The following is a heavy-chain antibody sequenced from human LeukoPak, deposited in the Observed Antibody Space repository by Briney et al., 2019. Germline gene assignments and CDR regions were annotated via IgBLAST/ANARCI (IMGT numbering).Heavy chain of an antibody. CDR1: GGSFSGYY. D-gene: IGHD5-24*01. J-gene: IGHJ4*02. CDR2: INHSGST. CDR3: ARGDGYNLGLFDY. V-gene: IGHV4-34*01. Sequence: SETLSLTCAVYGGSFSGYYWSWIRQPPGKGLEWIGEINHSGSTNYNPSLKSRVTISVDTSKNQFSLKLSSVTAADTAVYYCARGDGYNLGLFDYWGQGTLVTVSS.